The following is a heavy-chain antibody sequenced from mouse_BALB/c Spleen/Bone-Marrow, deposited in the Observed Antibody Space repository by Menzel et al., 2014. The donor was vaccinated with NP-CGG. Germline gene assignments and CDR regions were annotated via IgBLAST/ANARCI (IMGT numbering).Heavy chain of an antibody. D-gene: IGHD2-2*01. CDR2: IWAGGST. CDR3: ARDRGFGYDRTMDS. J-gene: IGHJ4*01. V-gene: IGHV2-9*02. Sequence: VKVVESGPGLVSPSQSLSITCTVSGFSLTSYGVHWVRQPPGKGLEWLGVIWAGGSTNYNSALMSRLSISKDNSKSQVFLKMNSLQTDDTAMYYCARDRGFGYDRTMDSWGQGTSVTVSP. CDR1: GFSLTSYG.